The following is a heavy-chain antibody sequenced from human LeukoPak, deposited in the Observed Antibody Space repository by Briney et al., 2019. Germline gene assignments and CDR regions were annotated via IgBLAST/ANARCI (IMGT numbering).Heavy chain of an antibody. CDR3: AREKMLVVRGKYFDY. D-gene: IGHD3-10*01. V-gene: IGHV1-2*02. J-gene: IGHJ4*02. CDR2: INPNSGGT. CDR1: GYTFTGYY. Sequence: RASVKVSCKASGYTFTGYYMHWVRQAPGQGLEWMGWINPNSGGTNYAQKFQGRVTMTRDTSISTAYMELSRLRSDDTAVYYCAREKMLVVRGKYFDYWGQGTLVTVSS.